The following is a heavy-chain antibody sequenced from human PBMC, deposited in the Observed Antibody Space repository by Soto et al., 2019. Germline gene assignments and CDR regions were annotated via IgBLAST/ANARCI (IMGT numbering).Heavy chain of an antibody. D-gene: IGHD2-21*02. J-gene: IGHJ4*02. CDR1: RGTFSSYA. V-gene: IGHV1-69*01. CDR3: ARDAASCGGDCRAGPDY. CDR2: IIPIFGTA. Sequence: QVQLVQSGAEVKKPGSSVKVSCKASRGTFSSYAISWVRQAPGQGLEWMGGIIPIFGTANYAQKFQGRVTITADESTSTAYMELSSLRSEDTAVYYCARDAASCGGDCRAGPDYWGQGTLVTVSS.